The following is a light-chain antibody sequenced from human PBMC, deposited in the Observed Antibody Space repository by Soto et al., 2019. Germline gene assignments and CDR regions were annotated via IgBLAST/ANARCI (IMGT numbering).Light chain of an antibody. J-gene: IGLJ1*01. CDR2: RNN. CDR1: SSNIGSKF. V-gene: IGLV1-47*01. CDR3: AAWVDSLSGYV. Sequence: QSVLTQPPSASGTPGQRVSISCSGSSSNIGSKFVFWYQQLPGTAPKLLIYRNNLRPSGVPDRFSGSKSGTSASLAISGLRSEDEADYYCAAWVDSLSGYVFGTGTKLTVL.